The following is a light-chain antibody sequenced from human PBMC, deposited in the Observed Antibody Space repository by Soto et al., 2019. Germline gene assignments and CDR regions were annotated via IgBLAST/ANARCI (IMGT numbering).Light chain of an antibody. CDR3: QKYNTAHQT. CDR1: QGIISY. V-gene: IGKV1-27*01. Sequence: DIQMTQSPSSLSASVGDRATITCRASQGIISYVAWFQQKPGKAPKLLIYAASTLQSGVPSRFSGSGSGTDFTLTISSPQPEDVATYYCQKYNTAHQTFGQGTKVEIK. CDR2: AAS. J-gene: IGKJ1*01.